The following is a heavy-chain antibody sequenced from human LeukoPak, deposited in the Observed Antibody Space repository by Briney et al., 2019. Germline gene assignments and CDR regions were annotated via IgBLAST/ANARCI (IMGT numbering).Heavy chain of an antibody. D-gene: IGHD2-2*01. CDR2: INPNSGGT. Sequence: ASVTVSCKASAYTFTNYGITWVRQAPGQGLEWMGWINPNSGGTNYAQKFQGRVTMTRDTSVSTAYMELSRLRSDDTAVYYCARGYLSSTSCDWRGCNVDYWGQGTLVTVSS. CDR1: AYTFTNYG. V-gene: IGHV1-2*02. CDR3: ARGYLSSTSCDWRGCNVDY. J-gene: IGHJ4*02.